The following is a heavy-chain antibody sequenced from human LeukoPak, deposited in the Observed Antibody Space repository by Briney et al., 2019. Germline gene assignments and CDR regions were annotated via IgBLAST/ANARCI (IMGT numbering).Heavy chain of an antibody. CDR3: ARDQRIGDTVYYYYYGMDV. V-gene: IGHV3-7*01. D-gene: IGHD5-18*01. CDR2: IKQDGSEK. CDR1: GFTFSSYW. J-gene: IGHJ6*02. Sequence: GGSLRLSCAASGFTFSSYWMSRVRQAPGKGLELVANIKQDGSEKYYVDSVKGRFTISRDNAKNSLYLQMNSLRAEDTAVYYCARDQRIGDTVYYYYYGMDVWGQGTTVTVSS.